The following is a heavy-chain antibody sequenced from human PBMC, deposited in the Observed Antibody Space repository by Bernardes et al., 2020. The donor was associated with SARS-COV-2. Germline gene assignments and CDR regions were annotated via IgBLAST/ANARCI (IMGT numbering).Heavy chain of an antibody. D-gene: IGHD6-19*01. V-gene: IGHV3-64D*06. Sequence: GGSLRLSCSASGFTFSSYSMHWVRQAPGKGLEYVSGISSDVDNKQYADSVEDRFTISRDNSKDTLYLQLTSLRLEDTAVYYCVKADYKFFWPSSGWGGHFFDNWGEGSLITVS. CDR3: VKADYKFFWPSSGWGGHFFDN. CDR2: ISSDVDNK. CDR1: GFTFSSYS. J-gene: IGHJ4*02.